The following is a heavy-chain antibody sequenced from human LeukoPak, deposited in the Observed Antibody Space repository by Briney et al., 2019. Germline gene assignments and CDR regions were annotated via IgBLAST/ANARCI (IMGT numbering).Heavy chain of an antibody. Sequence: SETLSLTCGVSGGSFSGYYWSWIRQPPGKGLEWIGEINDSGSTNYNPSLKSRVTISIDTSKNQFSLKLNSVTAADTAVYYCAKHRGAAGWRSFDIWGQGTMVTVSS. CDR3: AKHRGAAGWRSFDI. J-gene: IGHJ3*02. CDR2: INDSGST. V-gene: IGHV4-34*01. CDR1: GGSFSGYY. D-gene: IGHD6-13*01.